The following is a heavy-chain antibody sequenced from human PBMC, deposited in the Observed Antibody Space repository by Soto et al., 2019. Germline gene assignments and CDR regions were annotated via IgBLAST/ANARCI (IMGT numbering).Heavy chain of an antibody. D-gene: IGHD6-25*01. V-gene: IGHV3-30-3*01. Sequence: QVHLLESGGGVVQPGRSLRLSCVASGFSFSNYAMHWVRQAPGKGLEWVAIISFDGSKKNYADSVKGRSTVYRDNSKITRYLQTDSPEMEDTCGNTCARVDASGWHLTGASIDCFGQEPLDTVSS. J-gene: IGHJ4*02. CDR2: ISFDGSKK. CDR1: GFSFSNYA. CDR3: ARVDASGWHLTGASIDC.